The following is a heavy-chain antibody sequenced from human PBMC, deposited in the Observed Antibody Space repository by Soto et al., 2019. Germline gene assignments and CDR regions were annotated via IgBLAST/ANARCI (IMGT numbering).Heavy chain of an antibody. V-gene: IGHV4-59*01. CDR1: GGSISSYY. D-gene: IGHD6-19*01. CDR3: AGYSSGWYKYAFDI. J-gene: IGHJ3*02. Sequence: SETLSLTCTVSGGSISSYYWSWIRQPPGKGLEWIGYIYYSGSTNYNPPLKSRATISVDTTKNQFSLKLSSVAAADTAVYYCAGYSSGWYKYAFDIWGQGTMVTVSS. CDR2: IYYSGST.